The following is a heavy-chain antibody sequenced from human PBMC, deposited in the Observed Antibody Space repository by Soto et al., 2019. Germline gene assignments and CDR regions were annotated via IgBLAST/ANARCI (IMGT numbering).Heavy chain of an antibody. J-gene: IGHJ4*02. Sequence: GSLRLSCAASGFTFSTYSMHWVRQAPGKGLEWVSSISSSSNYIYYADSVRGRFTISRDNAENSLYLQMNSLRAEDTAVYSCARILWVRGVMKSPVDYWGQGTLVTVSS. CDR3: ARILWVRGVMKSPVDY. V-gene: IGHV3-21*01. D-gene: IGHD3-10*01. CDR2: ISSSSNYI. CDR1: GFTFSTYS.